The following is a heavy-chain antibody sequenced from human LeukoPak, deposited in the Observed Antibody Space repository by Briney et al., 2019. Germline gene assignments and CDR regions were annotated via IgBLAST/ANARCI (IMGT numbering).Heavy chain of an antibody. Sequence: SGPTLVKPTQTLTLTCTFSGFSLTTSGLGVGWIRQPPGKALEWLGIIYWDDDKRYTPSLKSRLTITKDTSKNQVVLKVTDMDPADTATYYCAHRDGGDSGGSGAFAFWGQGTMVTVSS. D-gene: IGHD4-23*01. CDR1: GFSLTTSGLG. CDR3: AHRDGGDSGGSGAFAF. V-gene: IGHV2-5*02. CDR2: IYWDDDK. J-gene: IGHJ3*01.